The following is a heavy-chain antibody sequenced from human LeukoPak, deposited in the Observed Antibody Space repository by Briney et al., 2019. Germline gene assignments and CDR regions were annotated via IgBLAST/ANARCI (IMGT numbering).Heavy chain of an antibody. V-gene: IGHV3-30*18. CDR3: AKDQGWGKPYYYMDV. Sequence: GGSLRLSCAASGVTFSSYGRHWVRQAPGKGLEWVAVISYDGSNKYYADSVKGRFTISRDNSKNTLYLQMNSLRAEDTAVYYCAKDQGWGKPYYYMDVWGKGTPVTVSS. J-gene: IGHJ6*03. CDR2: ISYDGSNK. D-gene: IGHD3-16*01. CDR1: GVTFSSYG.